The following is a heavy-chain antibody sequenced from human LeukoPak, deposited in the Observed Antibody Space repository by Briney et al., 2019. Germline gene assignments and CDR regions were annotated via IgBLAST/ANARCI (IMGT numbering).Heavy chain of an antibody. CDR2: ISGDGGST. CDR3: AKDIDSGVHSYYGRDV. J-gene: IGHJ6*02. Sequence: GGSLRLSCAASGFTFSTSAMSWVRQAPGKGLEWVSAISGDGGSTYYADSVRGRFTISRDNAKNSLYLQMNSLRAEDTALYYCAKDIDSGVHSYYGRDVWGQGTTVTVSS. V-gene: IGHV3-23*01. D-gene: IGHD3-10*01. CDR1: GFTFSTSA.